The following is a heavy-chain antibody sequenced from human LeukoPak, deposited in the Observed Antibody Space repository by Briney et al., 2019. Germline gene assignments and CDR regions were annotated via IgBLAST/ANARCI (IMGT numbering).Heavy chain of an antibody. CDR3: ARDFRRGCDY. Sequence: GGSLRLSCAASGFTFSSYSMDWVRQAPGKGLEWVAFIRYDGSNKYYADSVKGRFTISRDNAKNTLYLQMNSLRAEDTAVYYCARDFRRGCDYWGQGTLVTVSS. CDR2: IRYDGSNK. J-gene: IGHJ4*02. D-gene: IGHD4/OR15-4a*01. CDR1: GFTFSSYS. V-gene: IGHV3-30*02.